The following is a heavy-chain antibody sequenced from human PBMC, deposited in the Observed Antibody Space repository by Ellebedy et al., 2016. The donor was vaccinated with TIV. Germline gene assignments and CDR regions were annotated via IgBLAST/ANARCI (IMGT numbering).Heavy chain of an antibody. Sequence: AASVKVSCKVSGYTLTELSMHWVRQAPGKGLEWMGGFDPEDGETIYAQKFQGRVTMTEDTSTDTAYMELSSLRSDDTAVYYCARRYYGSGNNWFDPWGQGTLVTVSS. D-gene: IGHD3-10*01. CDR2: FDPEDGET. J-gene: IGHJ5*02. V-gene: IGHV1-24*01. CDR1: GYTLTELS. CDR3: ARRYYGSGNNWFDP.